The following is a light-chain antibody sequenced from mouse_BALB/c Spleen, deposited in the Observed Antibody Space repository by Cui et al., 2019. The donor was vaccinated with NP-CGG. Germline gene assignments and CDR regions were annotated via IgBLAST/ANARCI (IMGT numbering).Light chain of an antibody. CDR3: ALWYSNHWV. V-gene: IGLV1*01. Sequence: HAVVTQESALTTSPGETVTFTCRSSIGAVTTTNYANWVQEKPDHLFTGLIGGTNNRAPGVPARFSGSLIGDKAALTITGAQTEDEAIYFCALWYSNHWVFGGGTKLTVL. CDR1: IGAVTTTNY. CDR2: GTN. J-gene: IGLJ1*01.